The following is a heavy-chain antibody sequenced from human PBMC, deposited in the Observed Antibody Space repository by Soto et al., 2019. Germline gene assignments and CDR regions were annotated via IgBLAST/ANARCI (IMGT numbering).Heavy chain of an antibody. CDR2: INPSGGST. J-gene: IGHJ6*02. CDR1: GYTFTSYY. Sequence: GASVKVSCKASGYTFTSYYMHWVRQAPGQGVEWMGIINPSGGSTSYAQKFQGRVTMTRDASTSTVYMELSSLRTEDTAVYYCARVGTRRYYDMDVWGQGTTVTVSS. V-gene: IGHV1-46*01. D-gene: IGHD4-17*01. CDR3: ARVGTRRYYDMDV.